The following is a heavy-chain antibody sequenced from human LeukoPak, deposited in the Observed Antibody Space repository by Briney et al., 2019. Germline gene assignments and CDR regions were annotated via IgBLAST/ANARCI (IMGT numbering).Heavy chain of an antibody. CDR1: GFTFGDYA. V-gene: IGHV3-49*04. D-gene: IGHD3-10*01. J-gene: IGHJ4*02. CDR2: VRSKAYDGTT. Sequence: GGSLRLSCTASGFTFGDYAMGGVRQAPGKGLEWVGFVRSKAYDGTTRSAASVKGRFTISRDDSKNIAYLQMDSLKTEDTAMYFCTRWGPSGSSWNYFDYWGQGTLVTVSS. CDR3: TRWGPSGSSWNYFDY.